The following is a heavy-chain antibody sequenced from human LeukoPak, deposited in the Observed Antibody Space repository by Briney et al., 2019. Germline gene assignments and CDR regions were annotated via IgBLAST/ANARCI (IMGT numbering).Heavy chain of an antibody. CDR3: ARDWGFDIGGYSGYDPVDY. CDR1: GYTFTSYG. CDR2: ISAYNGNT. V-gene: IGHV1-18*01. Sequence: GASVKVSCKASGYTFTSYGISWVRQAPGQGLEWMGWISAYNGNTNYAQKLQGRVTMTTDTSTSTAYMELRSLRSDDTAVYYCARDWGFDIGGYSGYDPVDYWGQGTLVTVSS. J-gene: IGHJ4*02. D-gene: IGHD5-12*01.